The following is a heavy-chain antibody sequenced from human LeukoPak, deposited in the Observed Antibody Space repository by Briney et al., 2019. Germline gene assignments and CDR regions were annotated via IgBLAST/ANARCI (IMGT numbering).Heavy chain of an antibody. CDR1: GYTFTSYG. V-gene: IGHV1-18*01. J-gene: IGHJ6*03. D-gene: IGHD3-3*01. CDR2: ISAYNGNT. Sequence: GASVKVSCKASGYTFTSYGISWVRQAPGQGLEWMGWISAYNGNTNYAQRLQGRVTMTTDTSTSTAYMELRSLRSDDTAVYYCARDVRYLFGGYMDVWGKGTTVTVSS. CDR3: ARDVRYLFGGYMDV.